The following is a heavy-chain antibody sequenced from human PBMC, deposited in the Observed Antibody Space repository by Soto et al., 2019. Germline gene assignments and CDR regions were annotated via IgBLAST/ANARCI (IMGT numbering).Heavy chain of an antibody. Sequence: SETLSLTCAVSGGSISSSNWWSWVRQPPGKGLEWIGEIYHSGSTNYNPSLKSRVTISVDKSKNQFSLKLSSVTAADTAVYYCASREKYYYGSGSYYNPLDYWGQGTLVTVSS. D-gene: IGHD3-10*01. CDR3: ASREKYYYGSGSYYNPLDY. V-gene: IGHV4-4*02. CDR1: GGSISSSNW. J-gene: IGHJ4*02. CDR2: IYHSGST.